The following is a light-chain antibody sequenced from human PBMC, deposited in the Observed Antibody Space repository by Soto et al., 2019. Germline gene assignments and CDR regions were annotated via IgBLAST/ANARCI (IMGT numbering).Light chain of an antibody. CDR3: QQTYNLPWT. V-gene: IGKV1-39*01. CDR1: QRIDKF. CDR2: PAS. J-gene: IGKJ1*01. Sequence: DIPMTQSPSSLSASAGDRVTITCRASQRIDKFLGWYQQRPGKAPNLLISPASTLQPGVPSRFSGSGSGTDFTLTISSLQPEDFATYFCQQTYNLPWTVGQGTTVEIK.